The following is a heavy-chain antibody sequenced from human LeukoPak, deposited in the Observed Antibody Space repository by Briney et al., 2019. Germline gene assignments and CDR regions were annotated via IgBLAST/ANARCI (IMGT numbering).Heavy chain of an antibody. Sequence: GGSLRLSCAASGFTFSSYAMSWVRQAPGKGLEWVSVISDNGGSTYYADSMKGRFTISRDNSKNMLYLQMNSLRVEDTAVYYCAKARFGSGWYDNWGQGTLVTVSS. CDR3: AKARFGSGWYDN. J-gene: IGHJ5*02. CDR1: GFTFSSYA. D-gene: IGHD6-19*01. V-gene: IGHV3-23*01. CDR2: ISDNGGST.